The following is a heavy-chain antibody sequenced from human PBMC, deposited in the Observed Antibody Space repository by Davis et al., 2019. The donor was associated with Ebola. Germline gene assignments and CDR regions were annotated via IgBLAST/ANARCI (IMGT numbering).Heavy chain of an antibody. J-gene: IGHJ5*02. CDR1: GDSLGDNY. D-gene: IGHD1-20*01. V-gene: IGHV4-59*03. CDR3: AAYNWNNWFDP. CDR2: LSYSGHF. Sequence: SETLSLTCTVSGDSLGDNYCCWIRQSPGKGLEWIGYLSYSGHFNSNPSLGGRVSISVDTSKNQFSLRLSSVTAADTAVYYCAAYNWNNWFDPWGQRTLVTVSS.